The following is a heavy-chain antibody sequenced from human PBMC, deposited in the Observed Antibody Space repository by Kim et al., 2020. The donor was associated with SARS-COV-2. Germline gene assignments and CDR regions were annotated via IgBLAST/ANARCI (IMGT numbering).Heavy chain of an antibody. CDR2: IKQDGSDK. J-gene: IGHJ4*02. V-gene: IGHV3-7*03. CDR1: GFTFSSYW. D-gene: IGHD5-12*01. CDR3: GRGATIY. Sequence: GGSLRLSCAASGFTFSSYWMNWVRQAPGKGLEWVANIKQDGSDKYYVDSVKGRFTISRDNAKNSLSLQMNRLRADDTAGYYCGRGATIYWGQGTRVTVPS.